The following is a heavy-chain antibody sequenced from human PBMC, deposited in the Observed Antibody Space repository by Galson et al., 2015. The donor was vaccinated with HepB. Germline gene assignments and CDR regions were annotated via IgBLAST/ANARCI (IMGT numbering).Heavy chain of an antibody. CDR2: ISAYNGNT. V-gene: IGHV1-18*04. D-gene: IGHD2-15*01. J-gene: IGHJ4*02. CDR1: GYTFTSYG. CDR3: ARAAMDIVVVVAADY. Sequence: SVKVSCKASGYTFTSYGISWVRQAPGQGLEWMGWISAYNGNTNYAQKLQGRVTMTTDTSTSTAYMELRSLRSDGTAVYYCARAAMDIVVVVAADYWGQGTLVTVSS.